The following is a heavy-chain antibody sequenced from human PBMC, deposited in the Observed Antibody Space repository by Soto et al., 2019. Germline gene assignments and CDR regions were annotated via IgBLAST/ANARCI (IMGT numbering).Heavy chain of an antibody. CDR1: GFTFGSYA. Sequence: PGGSLRLSCAASGFTFGSYAMSWVRQAPGKGLEWVSAISGSGGTTYYADSVKGRFTISRDHSKNTLFLQMNSLRAEDTAVYYCAKFFVETGGSSGWPWSFHYWGQGTLVTVSS. CDR3: AKFFVETGGSSGWPWSFHY. V-gene: IGHV3-23*01. CDR2: ISGSGGTT. J-gene: IGHJ4*02. D-gene: IGHD6-25*01.